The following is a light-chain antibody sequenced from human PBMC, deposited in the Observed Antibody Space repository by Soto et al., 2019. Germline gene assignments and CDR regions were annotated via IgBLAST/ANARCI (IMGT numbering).Light chain of an antibody. CDR2: GNS. CDR3: QSYDSSLSGSVV. CDR1: SSNFGAGYD. J-gene: IGLJ2*01. Sequence: QPVLTQPPSVSGAPGQRVTISCTGSSSNFGAGYDVHWYQQLPGTAPKLLIYGNSNRPSGVPDRFSGSKSGTSASLAITGLQAEDEADYYCQSYDSSLSGSVVFGGGTQLTVL. V-gene: IGLV1-40*01.